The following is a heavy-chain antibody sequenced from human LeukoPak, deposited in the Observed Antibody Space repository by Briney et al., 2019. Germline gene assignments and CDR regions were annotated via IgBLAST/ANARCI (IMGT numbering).Heavy chain of an antibody. CDR1: GFTFSSYP. CDR2: ISNGGGSA. J-gene: IGHJ5*02. V-gene: IGHV3-23*01. D-gene: IGHD3-3*01. CDR3: AARPRMPPRFDP. Sequence: GGSLRLSCAASGFTFSSYPMSWVRQAPGKRLQWVSAISNGGGSAYYADSVKGRITISRDNSKSTLYLQMNSLRAEDTAIYYYAARPRMPPRFDPWGQGTLVTVSS.